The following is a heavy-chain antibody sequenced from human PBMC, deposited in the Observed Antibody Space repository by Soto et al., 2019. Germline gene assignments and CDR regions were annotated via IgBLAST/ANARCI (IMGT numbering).Heavy chain of an antibody. CDR1: GFTFSSYW. D-gene: IGHD3-22*01. CDR2: IKQDGSEK. Sequence: EVQLVESGGGLVQPGGSLRLSCAASGFTFSSYWMSWVRQAPGKGLEWVANIKQDGSEKYYVDSVKGRFTISRDNAKNSLYLQMNSLRAEDTAVYYGASEYYYDSSGYYYVKGWYFGLWGRGTLVTVSS. J-gene: IGHJ2*01. V-gene: IGHV3-7*01. CDR3: ASEYYYDSSGYYYVKGWYFGL.